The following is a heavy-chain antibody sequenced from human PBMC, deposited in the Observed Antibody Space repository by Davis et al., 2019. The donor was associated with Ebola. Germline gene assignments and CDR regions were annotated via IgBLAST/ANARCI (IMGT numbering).Heavy chain of an antibody. D-gene: IGHD2-15*01. CDR1: GFTFSSYW. CDR2: IKQDGSEK. V-gene: IGHV3-7*01. J-gene: IGHJ6*02. Sequence: GESLKISCAASGFTFSSYWMSWVRQAPGKGLEWVANIKQDGSEKYYVDSVKGRFTISRDNAKNSLYLQMNSLRAEDTAVYYCARDNLVVVVAATRYYYYGMDVWGQGTTVTVSS. CDR3: ARDNLVVVVAATRYYYYGMDV.